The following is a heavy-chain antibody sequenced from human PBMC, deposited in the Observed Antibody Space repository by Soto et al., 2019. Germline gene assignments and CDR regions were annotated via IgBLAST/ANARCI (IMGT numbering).Heavy chain of an antibody. V-gene: IGHV5-51*01. J-gene: IGHJ5*02. CDR3: ARGRYYDFWSGYSSHWFDP. D-gene: IGHD3-3*01. CDR1: GYSFTSYW. Sequence: PGESLKISCKGSGYSFTSYWIGWVRQMPGKGLEWMGIIYPGDSDTRYSPSFQGQVTISADKSISTAYLQWSSLKASDTAMYYCARGRYYDFWSGYSSHWFDPGAREPWSPSPQ. CDR2: IYPGDSDT.